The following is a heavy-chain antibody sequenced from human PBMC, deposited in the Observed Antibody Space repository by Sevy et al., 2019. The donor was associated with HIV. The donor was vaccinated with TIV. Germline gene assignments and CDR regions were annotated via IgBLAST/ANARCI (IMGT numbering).Heavy chain of an antibody. CDR3: ARVAVEYCTNDCYHRFDH. CDR1: GFSFDSYG. Sequence: GGSLRLSCAVSGFSFDSYGMTWVRQAPGKGLEWLTLISYDGNYKYYADSVKGRFTISRDNSNNILYLQMSSLRVEDTALYFCARVAVEYCTNDCYHRFDHWGLGTLVTVSS. D-gene: IGHD2-8*01. V-gene: IGHV3-30*04. CDR2: ISYDGNYK. J-gene: IGHJ4*02.